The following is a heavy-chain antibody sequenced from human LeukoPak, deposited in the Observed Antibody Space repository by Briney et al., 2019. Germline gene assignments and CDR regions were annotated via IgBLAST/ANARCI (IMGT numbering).Heavy chain of an antibody. CDR3: AKDFGEAAFDI. J-gene: IGHJ3*02. CDR1: GFTFSTYD. CDR2: ISYDGSDK. Sequence: GGSLRLSCAASGFTFSTYDMHWVRQAPGKGVEWVAIISYDGSDKYYADSVKGRFTISRDNSKNTLYLQMNSLRAEDTAVYYCAKDFGEAAFDIWGQGTMVTVSS. V-gene: IGHV3-30*18. D-gene: IGHD3-10*01.